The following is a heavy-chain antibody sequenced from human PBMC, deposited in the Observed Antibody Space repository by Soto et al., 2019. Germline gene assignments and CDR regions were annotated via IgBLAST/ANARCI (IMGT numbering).Heavy chain of an antibody. CDR1: GGSISSGGYS. CDR3: ARSDGRY. V-gene: IGHV4-61*08. J-gene: IGHJ4*02. Sequence: SETLSLTCAVSGGSISSGGYSWSWIRQPPGKGLEWIGYMYHSGSTYYNPSLKSRVTISIDTSKNQFSLKLSSVTAADTAVYYCARSDGRYWGQGTLVTVSS. CDR2: MYHSGST.